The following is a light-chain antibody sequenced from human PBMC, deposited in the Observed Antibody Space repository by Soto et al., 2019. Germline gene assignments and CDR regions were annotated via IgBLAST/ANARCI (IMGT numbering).Light chain of an antibody. CDR3: MQPLRAPRT. Sequence: DIVLTQSPLSLPVTPGEPASISCRSSQSLLQNNGYNYLDWYLQRPGQSPQLLIFLGSHRASGVPGRFGGSGSGTDFTLKISSLEAEDFGVYYCMQPLRAPRTFGQGTRVEIK. CDR1: QSLLQNNGYNY. J-gene: IGKJ1*01. V-gene: IGKV2-28*01. CDR2: LGS.